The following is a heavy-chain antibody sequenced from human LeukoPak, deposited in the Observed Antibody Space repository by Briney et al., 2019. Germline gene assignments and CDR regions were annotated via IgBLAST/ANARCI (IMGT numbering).Heavy chain of an antibody. CDR3: AKVLTCSSTSCYRHYGMDV. D-gene: IGHD2-2*02. J-gene: IGHJ6*02. V-gene: IGHV3-23*01. CDR2: ISGSGGST. CDR1: GFTFSSYA. Sequence: PGGSLRLSCAASGFTFSSYAMSWVRQPPGKWLEWVSSISGSGGSTYYADSVKGRFTISRDTSRNTLYLQMTSLRAEDTAVYYCAKVLTCSSTSCYRHYGMDVWGQGTTVTVSS.